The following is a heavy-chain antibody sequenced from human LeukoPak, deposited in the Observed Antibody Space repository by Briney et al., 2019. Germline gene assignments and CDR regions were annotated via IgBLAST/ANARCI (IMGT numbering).Heavy chain of an antibody. Sequence: GGSPRLSCAASGFTFSSYGMHWVRQAPGKGLEWVAVISYDGSNKYYADSVKGRFTISRDNSKNTLYLQMNSLRAEDTAVYYCATVTAIKYAFDIWGQGTMVTVSS. CDR2: ISYDGSNK. D-gene: IGHD5-18*01. V-gene: IGHV3-30*03. J-gene: IGHJ3*02. CDR1: GFTFSSYG. CDR3: ATVTAIKYAFDI.